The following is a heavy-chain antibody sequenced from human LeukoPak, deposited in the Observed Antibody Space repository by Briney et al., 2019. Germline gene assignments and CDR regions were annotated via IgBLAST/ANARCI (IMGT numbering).Heavy chain of an antibody. CDR3: AKDNGGVAGATRDASDI. CDR2: PNSGGT. J-gene: IGHJ3*02. V-gene: IGHV1-2*02. D-gene: IGHD1-26*01. Sequence: PNSGGTNYERKFQDRVTMTRDTSISTAYMELSRLRSDDTAVYYCAKDNGGVAGATRDASDIWGQGTMVTVSS.